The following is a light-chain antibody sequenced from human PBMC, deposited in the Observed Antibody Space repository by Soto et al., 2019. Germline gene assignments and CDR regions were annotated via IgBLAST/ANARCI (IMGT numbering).Light chain of an antibody. CDR3: CSYAGTSTYV. Sequence: QSALTQPPSVSGSPGQSVTISCTGTRSDVGDYDYVSWYLQHPGTAPKLLISDVSRRHSGVPDRFSGSKSGNTASLTISGLQVDDEGDYYCCSYAGTSTYVFGTGTQLTVL. V-gene: IGLV2-11*01. CDR1: RSDVGDYDY. J-gene: IGLJ1*01. CDR2: DVS.